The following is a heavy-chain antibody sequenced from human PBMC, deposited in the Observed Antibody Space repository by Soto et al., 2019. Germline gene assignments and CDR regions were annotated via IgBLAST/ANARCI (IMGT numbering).Heavy chain of an antibody. CDR1: GVTFSSYA. CDR2: ISGSGGRT. CDR3: AKRKVIQAASPHPGAADY. D-gene: IGHD2-2*01. Sequence: EVQLLASGGGLVQPGGSLRLSCAASGVTFSSYAMSWVRQAPGKGLEWVSAISGSGGRTYYADSVKGRFTISRDNSKNSLYLEMISRGAEDKAGYHCAKRKVIQAASPHPGAADYCGQRTLCTVSS. J-gene: IGHJ4*02. V-gene: IGHV3-23*01.